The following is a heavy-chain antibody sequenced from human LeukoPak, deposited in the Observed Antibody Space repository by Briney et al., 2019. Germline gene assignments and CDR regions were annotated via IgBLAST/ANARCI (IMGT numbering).Heavy chain of an antibody. Sequence: GGSLRLSCAASGFAFSDYYMSWIRQAPGKGLEWVSYISSSGSTIYYADSVKGRFTISRDNAKNSLYLQMNSLRAEDTAVYYCARDRNWNDRSDYWGQGTLVTVSS. CDR2: ISSSGSTI. J-gene: IGHJ4*02. V-gene: IGHV3-11*01. D-gene: IGHD1-1*01. CDR1: GFAFSDYY. CDR3: ARDRNWNDRSDY.